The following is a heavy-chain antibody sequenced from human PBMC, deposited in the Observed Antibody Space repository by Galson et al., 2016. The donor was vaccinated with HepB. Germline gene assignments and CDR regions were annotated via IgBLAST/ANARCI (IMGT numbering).Heavy chain of an antibody. CDR1: GDSINTYY. Sequence: EPLSLTCIVSGDSINTYYWSWIRQSPGKGLEWMGYISGSGVTNYNPSLKSRVTMSVDKSKNQFSLKLTSVTAADTAMYYCAMDTDAWVRLDHWGQGILVIVSS. CDR2: ISGSGVT. V-gene: IGHV4-59*01. D-gene: IGHD5-18*01. CDR3: AMDTDAWVRLDH. J-gene: IGHJ5*02.